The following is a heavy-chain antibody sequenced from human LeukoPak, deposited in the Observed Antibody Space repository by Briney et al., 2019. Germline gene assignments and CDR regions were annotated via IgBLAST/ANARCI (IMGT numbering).Heavy chain of an antibody. J-gene: IGHJ4*02. CDR3: ARAPSIRVITNFDY. CDR1: GYTFTSYY. Sequence: ASVKVSCKASGYTFTSYYMHWVRQAPGQGLEWMGIINPSGGGTNYAQKFQGRVTMTRDTSISTAYMELSRLRSDDTAVYYCARAPSIRVITNFDYWGEGTLVTVSS. D-gene: IGHD3-16*02. CDR2: INPSGGGT. V-gene: IGHV1-2*02.